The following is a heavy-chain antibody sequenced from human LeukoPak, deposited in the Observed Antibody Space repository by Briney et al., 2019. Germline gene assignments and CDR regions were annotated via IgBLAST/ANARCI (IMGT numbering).Heavy chain of an antibody. CDR3: ARVDRYCSSTSCLRGGFDY. D-gene: IGHD2-2*01. J-gene: IGHJ4*02. CDR2: ISSSSSYI. Sequence: GGSLRLSCAASGFTFSSYSMNWVRQAPGKGLEWVSSISSSSSYIYYADSVKGRFTISRDNAKNSLYLQMNSLRAEDTAVYYCARVDRYCSSTSCLRGGFDYWGQGTLVTVSS. V-gene: IGHV3-21*01. CDR1: GFTFSSYS.